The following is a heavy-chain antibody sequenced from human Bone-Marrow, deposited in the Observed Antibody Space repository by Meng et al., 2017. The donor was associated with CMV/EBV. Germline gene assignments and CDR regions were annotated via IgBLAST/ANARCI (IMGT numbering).Heavy chain of an antibody. V-gene: IGHV4-30-4*01. Sequence: SISSDYYYCSLLRQPPGKGLELIGYIYYSGSTYYNLSLKSRVTISIDTSKNQFSLKLSSVTAADTAVYYCARSTYYDFWSGYYSHFDYWGQGTLVTVSS. CDR1: SISSDYYY. CDR2: IYYSGST. CDR3: ARSTYYDFWSGYYSHFDY. D-gene: IGHD3-3*01. J-gene: IGHJ4*02.